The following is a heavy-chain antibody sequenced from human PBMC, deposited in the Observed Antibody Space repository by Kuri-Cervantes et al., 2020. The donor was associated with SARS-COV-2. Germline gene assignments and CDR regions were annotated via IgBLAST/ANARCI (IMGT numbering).Heavy chain of an antibody. V-gene: IGHV4-61*01. D-gene: IGHD2-2*01. J-gene: IGHJ6*02. CDR2: IYYSGST. CDR1: GGSVSSGSYY. Sequence: SETLSLTCIVSGGSVSSGSYYWSWIRQPPGKGLEWIGYIYYSGSTNYNPSLKSRVTISVDTSKNQFSLKLSSVTAADTAVYYCARGYCSSTSCQKIYYYYGMDVWGQGTTVTVSS. CDR3: ARGYCSSTSCQKIYYYYGMDV.